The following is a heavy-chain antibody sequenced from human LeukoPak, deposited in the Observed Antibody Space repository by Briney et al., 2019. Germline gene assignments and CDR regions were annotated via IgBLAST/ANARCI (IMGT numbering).Heavy chain of an antibody. J-gene: IGHJ4*02. CDR2: IYYSGST. D-gene: IGHD3-22*01. CDR1: GGSISSGGYY. Sequence: PSETLSLTCTVSGGSISSGGYYWSWIRQHPGKGLEWIGYIYYSGSTYYNPSLKSRVTIPVDTSKNQFSLKLSSVTAADTAVYYCARVDSSGPNVDYWGQGTLVTVSS. V-gene: IGHV4-31*03. CDR3: ARVDSSGPNVDY.